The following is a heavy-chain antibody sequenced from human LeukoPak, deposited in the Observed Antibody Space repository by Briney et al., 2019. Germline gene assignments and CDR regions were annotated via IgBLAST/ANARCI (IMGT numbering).Heavy chain of an antibody. CDR2: IIPILGIA. CDR1: GGTFSSYA. CDR3: ARDWYYYDSAGSPPFDY. D-gene: IGHD3-22*01. V-gene: IGHV1-69*04. J-gene: IGHJ4*02. Sequence: SVKVSCKASGGTFSSYAISWVRQAPGQGLEWMGRIIPILGIANYAQKFQGRVTITADKSTSTAYMELSSLRSEDTAVYYCARDWYYYDSAGSPPFDYWGQGTLLTLP.